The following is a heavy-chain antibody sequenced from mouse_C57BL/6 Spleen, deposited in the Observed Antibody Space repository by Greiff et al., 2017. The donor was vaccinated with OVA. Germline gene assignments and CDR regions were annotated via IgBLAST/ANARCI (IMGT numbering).Heavy chain of an antibody. CDR3: ARGRDGFYAMDY. V-gene: IGHV1-7*01. J-gene: IGHJ4*01. CDR2: INPSSGYT. CDR1: GYTFTSYW. Sequence: VPLQPSGAALAQPGASVTLSCKASGYTFTSYWMHWVKQRPGQGLEWIGYINPSSGYTKYNQKFKDKATLTADKSSSTAYMQLSSLTYEDSAVYYGARGRDGFYAMDYWGQGTSVTVSS. D-gene: IGHD2-3*01.